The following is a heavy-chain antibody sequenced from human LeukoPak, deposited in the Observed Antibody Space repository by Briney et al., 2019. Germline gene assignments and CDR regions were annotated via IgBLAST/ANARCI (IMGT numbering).Heavy chain of an antibody. V-gene: IGHV4-34*01. D-gene: IGHD3/OR15-3a*01. CDR3: AMALDCAGMDV. CDR1: GGSFSGYY. Sequence: TSETLSLTCAVYGGSFSGYYWSWIRQPPGKGLEWIGEINHSGSINYNPSLKSRVTISVDTSKNQFSLKLSSVTAADTAVYYCAMALDCAGMDVWGQGTTVTVSS. CDR2: INHSGSI. J-gene: IGHJ6*02.